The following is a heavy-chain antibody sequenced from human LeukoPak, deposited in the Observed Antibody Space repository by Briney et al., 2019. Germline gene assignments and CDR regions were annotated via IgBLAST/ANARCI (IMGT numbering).Heavy chain of an antibody. Sequence: SETLSLTCTVSGGSLSSYYWSWIRQPPGKGLEWIGYIYYSGSTNYNPSLKSRVTISVDTSKNQFSLKLSSVTAADTAVYYCARARGAFDIWGQGTMVTVSS. V-gene: IGHV4-59*01. CDR3: ARARGAFDI. CDR2: IYYSGST. CDR1: GGSLSSYY. J-gene: IGHJ3*02.